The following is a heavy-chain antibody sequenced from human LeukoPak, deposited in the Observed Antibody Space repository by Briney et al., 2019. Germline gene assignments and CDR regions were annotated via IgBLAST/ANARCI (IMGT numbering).Heavy chain of an antibody. CDR3: ARQRSYCSSTSCYGWYFDY. CDR1: GYSFTNYW. D-gene: IGHD2-2*01. V-gene: IGHV5-51*01. CDR2: IYPGDSDT. Sequence: GESLKISCQGSGYSFTNYWIAWVRQMPGKGLEWMGGIYPGDSDTRYSPSFQGQVTISADKSISTAYLQWSSLKASDTAMYYCARQRSYCSSTSCYGWYFDYWGQGTLVTVSS. J-gene: IGHJ4*02.